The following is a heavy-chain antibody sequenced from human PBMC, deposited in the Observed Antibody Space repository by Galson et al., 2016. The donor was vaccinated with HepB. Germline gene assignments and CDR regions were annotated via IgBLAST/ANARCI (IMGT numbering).Heavy chain of an antibody. Sequence: SLRLSCAASGFVVSTKYMRWVRQAPGKGLEWVSVIYSDGSAYYADSVKGRFTISRDISKNMVDLQMNNLRAEDTAVYYCAREKCYLTNWFFDLWGRGTLVTVSS. CDR3: AREKCYLTNWFFDL. J-gene: IGHJ2*01. V-gene: IGHV3-66*02. CDR1: GFVVSTKY. D-gene: IGHD3-16*02. CDR2: IYSDGSA.